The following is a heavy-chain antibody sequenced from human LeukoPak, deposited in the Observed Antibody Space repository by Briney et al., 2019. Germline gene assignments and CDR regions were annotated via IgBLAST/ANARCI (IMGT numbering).Heavy chain of an antibody. J-gene: IGHJ4*02. CDR3: ARATFSVCSSTGCYWAGYYFDY. V-gene: IGHV3-21*01. Sequence: PGGSLRLSCAASGFTFSSYSMNWVRQAPGKGLEWVSSISSSSSYIYYADSVKGRFTISRDNAKNSLYLQMNSLRAEDTAVYYCARATFSVCSSTGCYWAGYYFDYWGQGTLVTVSS. CDR1: GFTFSSYS. D-gene: IGHD2-2*01. CDR2: ISSSSSYI.